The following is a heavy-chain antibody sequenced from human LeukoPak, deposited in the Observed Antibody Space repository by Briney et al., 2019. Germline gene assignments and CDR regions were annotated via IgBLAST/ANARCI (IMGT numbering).Heavy chain of an antibody. Sequence: SETLSLTCAVYGGSFSGYYWSWIRQPPGKGLEWIGEINHSGSTNYNPSLKSRVTISVDTSKKQFSLKLTSVTAADTAVYYCGTNAGGHREASFDYWDQGTLVTVSS. CDR1: GGSFSGYY. CDR3: GTNAGGHREASFDY. D-gene: IGHD5-18*01. CDR2: INHSGST. J-gene: IGHJ4*02. V-gene: IGHV4-34*01.